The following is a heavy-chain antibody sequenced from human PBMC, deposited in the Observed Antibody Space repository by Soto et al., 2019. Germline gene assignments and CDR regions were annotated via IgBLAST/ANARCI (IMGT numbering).Heavy chain of an antibody. Sequence: GGSLRLSCAASGFTFSSYSMNWVRQAPGKGLEWVSSISSSSSYIYYADSVKGRFTISRDNAKNSLYLQMNSLRAEDTAVYYCARDVFSPPSAYMHVWGQGTTVTVYS. CDR1: GFTFSSYS. V-gene: IGHV3-21*01. CDR3: ARDVFSPPSAYMHV. CDR2: ISSSSSYI. D-gene: IGHD2-2*01. J-gene: IGHJ6*02.